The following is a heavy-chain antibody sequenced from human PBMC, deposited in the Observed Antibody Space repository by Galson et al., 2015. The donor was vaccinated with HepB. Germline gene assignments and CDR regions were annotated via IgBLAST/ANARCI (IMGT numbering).Heavy chain of an antibody. V-gene: IGHV2-26*01. D-gene: IGHD5-12*01. CDR2: IFSNVEK. CDR3: ARIPHCGYDFHFDY. CDR1: GSPLSKARLG. J-gene: IGHJ4*02. Sequence: PALAQPTQPLTLTCTLSGSPLSKARLGVSWIRQPPGKALEWLAHIFSNVEKSYSTSLKSRLTISKDTSKSQVDPTMTNMDPVDTATYYFARIPHCGYDFHFDYWGQGTLVTVSS.